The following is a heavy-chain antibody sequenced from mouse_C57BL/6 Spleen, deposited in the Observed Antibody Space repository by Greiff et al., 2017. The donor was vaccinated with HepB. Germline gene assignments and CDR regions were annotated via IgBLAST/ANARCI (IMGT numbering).Heavy chain of an antibody. CDR2: INPSTGGT. J-gene: IGHJ3*01. V-gene: IGHV1-42*01. Sequence: EVQLQQSGPELVKPGASVKISCKASGYSFTGYYMNWVKQSPEKSLEWIGEINPSTGGTTYNQKFKAKATLTVDKSSSTAYMQLKSLTSEDSAVYYCARDSSGPYWGQGTLVTVSA. CDR1: GYSFTGYY. D-gene: IGHD3-2*02. CDR3: ARDSSGPY.